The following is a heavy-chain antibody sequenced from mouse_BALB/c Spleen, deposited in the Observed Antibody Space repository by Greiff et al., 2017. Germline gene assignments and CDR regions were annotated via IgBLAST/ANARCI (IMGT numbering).Heavy chain of an antibody. CDR3: ARGGSYYGNFFAY. Sequence: EVQLVESGGGLVKPGGSLKLSCAASGFTFSDYYMYWVRQTPEKRLEWVATISDGGSYTYYPDSVKGRFTIPRDNAKNNLYLQMSSLKSEDTAMYYCARGGSYYGNFFAYWGQGTLVTVSA. CDR2: ISDGGSYT. J-gene: IGHJ3*01. V-gene: IGHV5-4*02. CDR1: GFTFSDYY. D-gene: IGHD2-10*01.